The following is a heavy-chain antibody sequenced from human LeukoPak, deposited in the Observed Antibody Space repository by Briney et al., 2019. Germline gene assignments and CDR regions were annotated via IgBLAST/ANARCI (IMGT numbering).Heavy chain of an antibody. J-gene: IGHJ6*02. CDR1: GGSISGYY. V-gene: IGHV4-4*07. CDR3: AREILGGSAGGDFYYYYGMDV. CDR2: TYTSGST. D-gene: IGHD3-3*01. Sequence: SETLSLTCTVSGGSISGYYWIWIRQPAGKGLEWIGRTYTSGSTSYNPSLKSPVTMSVDTSKKQFALKMSSVTAADTAVYYCAREILGGSAGGDFYYYYGMDVWGQGTTVTVSS.